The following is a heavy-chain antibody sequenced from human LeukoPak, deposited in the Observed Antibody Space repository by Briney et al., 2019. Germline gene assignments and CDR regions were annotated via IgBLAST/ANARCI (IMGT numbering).Heavy chain of an antibody. CDR2: IYYSGST. J-gene: IGHJ5*02. CDR1: GGSISSSSYY. CDR3: ARDLGYNLFDP. D-gene: IGHD5-24*01. Sequence: SETLSLTCTVSGGSISSSSYYWGWIRQPPGKGLEWIGSIYYSGSTNYNPSLKSRVTISVDTSKNQFSLKLSSVTAADTAVYYCARDLGYNLFDPWGQGTLVTVSS. V-gene: IGHV4-39*07.